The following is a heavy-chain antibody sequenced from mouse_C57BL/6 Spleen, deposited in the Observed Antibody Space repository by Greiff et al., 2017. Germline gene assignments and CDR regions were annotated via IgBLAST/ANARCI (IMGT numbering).Heavy chain of an antibody. CDR3: ARGEVLFAMEY. V-gene: IGHV5-6*01. Sequence: EVQLVESGGDLVKPGGSLKLSCAASGFTFSSYGMSWVRQTPDKRLEWVATISSGVSYTYYPDSVKGRFTISRDNAKNALYLHMSSLKSEDTAKYYCARGEVLFAMEYWGPGTSVTASS. CDR1: GFTFSSYG. J-gene: IGHJ4*01. CDR2: ISSGVSYT. D-gene: IGHD2-14*01.